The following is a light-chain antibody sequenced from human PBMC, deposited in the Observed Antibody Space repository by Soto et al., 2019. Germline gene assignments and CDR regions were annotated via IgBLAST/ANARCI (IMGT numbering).Light chain of an antibody. CDR1: QIISTW. CDR2: SAS. J-gene: IGKJ1*01. V-gene: IGKV1-5*03. Sequence: DIQMTQSPSTLSASVGDRVTITCRASQIISTWLAWYQQKPGKAPKLLIYSASDLESGVPSRFSGSGFGTEFTLTITSLQPDDFATYYCQQYNSYSTFGPATFGQGTKV. CDR3: QQYNSYSTFGPAT.